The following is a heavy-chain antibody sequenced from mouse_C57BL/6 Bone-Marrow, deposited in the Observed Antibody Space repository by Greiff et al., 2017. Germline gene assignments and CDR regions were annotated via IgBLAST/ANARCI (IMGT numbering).Heavy chain of an antibody. CDR2: ISYCGST. Sequence: EVKLQASGPGLAKPSQTLSLTCSVTGYSITSDYWNWIRKFPGNKLEYMGYISYCGSTYYNPSLKSRISITRDTSTNQYYLQLNSVTTEDAATYYCARSDYGNYNYYAMDYWGQGTSVTVSS. V-gene: IGHV3-8*01. CDR3: ARSDYGNYNYYAMDY. D-gene: IGHD2-1*01. J-gene: IGHJ4*01. CDR1: GYSITSDY.